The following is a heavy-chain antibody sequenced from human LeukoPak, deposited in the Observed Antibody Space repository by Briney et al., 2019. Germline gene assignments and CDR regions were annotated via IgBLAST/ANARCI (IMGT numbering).Heavy chain of an antibody. V-gene: IGHV3-30*02. D-gene: IGHD5-18*01. CDR3: AKDQKRGYSYGYVFYHYYMDV. Sequence: GGSLRLSCAASGFIFSTYGMHWVRQAPGKGLEWVAFMRYDGSKKYYADSVKGRFTISRDNSKNTLYLQMNSLRAEDTAVYYCAKDQKRGYSYGYVFYHYYMDVWGKGTTVTISS. J-gene: IGHJ6*03. CDR1: GFIFSTYG. CDR2: MRYDGSKK.